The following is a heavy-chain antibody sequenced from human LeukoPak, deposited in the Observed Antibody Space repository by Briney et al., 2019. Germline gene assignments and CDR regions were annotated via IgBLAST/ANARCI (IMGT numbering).Heavy chain of an antibody. J-gene: IGHJ4*02. Sequence: PGGSLRLSCAASGFTFIGYAMSWVRQAPGKGLEWVSSISGSGGSSTYYADSVKGRFTISRDNSKNTLYLQMNSLRAEDTAVYYCAKATCSGASCYRFDYWGQGTLVTVSS. D-gene: IGHD2-15*01. CDR1: GFTFIGYA. CDR2: ISGSGGSST. CDR3: AKATCSGASCYRFDY. V-gene: IGHV3-23*01.